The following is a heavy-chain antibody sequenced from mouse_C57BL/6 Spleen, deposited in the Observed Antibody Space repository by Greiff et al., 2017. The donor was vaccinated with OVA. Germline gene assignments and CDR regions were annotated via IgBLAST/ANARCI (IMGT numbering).Heavy chain of an antibody. Sequence: VQLQQPGAELVRPGSSVKLSCKASGYTFTSYWMHWVKQRPIQGLEWIGNIDPSDSETHYTQKFKDKATLTVDKSSSTAYMQLSSLTSEDSAVYYCARERDYDGRYYYAMDYWVKEPQSPSPQ. CDR1: GYTFTSYW. CDR2: IDPSDSET. CDR3: ARERDYDGRYYYAMDY. D-gene: IGHD1-1*01. V-gene: IGHV1-52*01. J-gene: IGHJ4*01.